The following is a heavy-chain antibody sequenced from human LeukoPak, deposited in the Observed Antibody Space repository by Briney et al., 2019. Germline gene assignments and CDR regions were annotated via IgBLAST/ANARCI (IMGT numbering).Heavy chain of an antibody. CDR3: AKETYYDSSGYYSLGSNYYYYGMDV. CDR1: GFTFSSYG. CDR2: ISYDGSNK. D-gene: IGHD3-22*01. V-gene: IGHV3-30*18. J-gene: IGHJ6*02. Sequence: GGSLRLSCAASGFTFSSYGMHWVRQAPGKGLEWVAVISYDGSNKYYADSVKGRFTISRDNSKNTLYLQMNSLRAEDTAVYYCAKETYYDSSGYYSLGSNYYYYGMDVWGQGTTVTVSS.